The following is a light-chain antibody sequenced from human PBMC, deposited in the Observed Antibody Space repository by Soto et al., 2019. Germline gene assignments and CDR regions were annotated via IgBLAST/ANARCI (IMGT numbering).Light chain of an antibody. Sequence: QSALTQPASVSGSPGQSITISCTGTSSDVGGYNYVSWYQQHPGKAPKLMIYDVGYRPSGVSNRCSGSKSGNTAALTISGLQAEDEDDYYCSSYTSSSAGVFGGGTKLTVL. CDR2: DVG. CDR1: SSDVGGYNY. J-gene: IGLJ3*02. CDR3: SSYTSSSAGV. V-gene: IGLV2-14*03.